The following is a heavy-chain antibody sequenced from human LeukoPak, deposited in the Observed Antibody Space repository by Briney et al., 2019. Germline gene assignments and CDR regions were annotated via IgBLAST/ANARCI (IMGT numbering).Heavy chain of an antibody. CDR1: GDSVSNNRAA. J-gene: IGHJ4*02. CDR3: ARGDQNFDY. D-gene: IGHD5-24*01. CDR2: TYYKSKWNN. V-gene: IGHV6-1*01. Sequence: SQTLSLTCAISGDSVSNNRAAWNWIRQSPSRGLEWLGRTYYKSKWNNNYAVSVKSRITINPDTSKNQFSLQLNSVTAEDTAMYYCARGDQNFDYWGQGTLVTVSS.